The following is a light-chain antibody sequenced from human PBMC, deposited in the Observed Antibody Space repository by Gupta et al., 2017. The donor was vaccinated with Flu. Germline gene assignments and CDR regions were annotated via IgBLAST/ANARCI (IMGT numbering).Light chain of an antibody. J-gene: IGKJ1*01. CDR1: QSVSSSS. CDR2: GAS. Sequence: PGTLSWSPGERATLSCRASQSVSSSSLDWEQQKPGQTPRLIIYGASSSAKGNTDRFSGCGAVKDFTLISSLPETEDCAVYYVQQDGSSHMFGQGTKVEIK. V-gene: IGKV3-20*01. CDR3: QQDGSSHM.